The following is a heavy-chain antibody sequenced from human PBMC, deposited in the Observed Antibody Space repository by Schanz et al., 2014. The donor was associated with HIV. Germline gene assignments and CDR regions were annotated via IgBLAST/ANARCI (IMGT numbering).Heavy chain of an antibody. CDR1: GFTLSNSA. CDR3: ARDLPNPYFDLSGPAGDY. D-gene: IGHD3-22*01. V-gene: IGHV3-30-3*01. CDR2: ISFDGSNK. J-gene: IGHJ4*02. Sequence: QVQMVESGGGVVQPGRSLRLSCAASGFTLSNSAMHWVRQAPGKGLEWVAIISFDGSNKYYADSVKGRFTISRDNSKNTLYLQMNSLRVEDTAVYYCARDLPNPYFDLSGPAGDYWGQGALVTVSS.